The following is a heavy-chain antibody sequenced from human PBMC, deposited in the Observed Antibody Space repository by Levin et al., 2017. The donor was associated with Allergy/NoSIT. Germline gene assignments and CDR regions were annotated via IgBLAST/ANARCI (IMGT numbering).Heavy chain of an antibody. CDR3: ARDIGNGPLYDY. D-gene: IGHD2-8*01. J-gene: IGHJ4*02. CDR2: IQYPRGT. V-gene: IGHV4-59*01. CDR1: GGSISSYY. Sequence: NSSETLSLTCTVSGGSISSYYWSWLRQPPGKGLEWIGNIQYPRGTDYNPSFRSRVTISADTSKNQFSLKLSSVSAADTAVYYCARDIGNGPLYDYWGQGTLATVSS.